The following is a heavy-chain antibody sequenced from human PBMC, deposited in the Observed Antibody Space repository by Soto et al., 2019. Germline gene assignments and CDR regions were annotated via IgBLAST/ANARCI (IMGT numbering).Heavy chain of an antibody. Sequence: PSETLSLTCTVSGGSISSYYWSWIRQPPGKGLEWIGYIYYSGSTNYNPSLKSRVTISVDTSKNQFSLKMNSVTAADTAVYYCASFSRSHYYYYMDVWGKGTTVTAP. V-gene: IGHV4-59*08. CDR3: ASFSRSHYYYYMDV. CDR2: IYYSGST. J-gene: IGHJ6*03. CDR1: GGSISSYY.